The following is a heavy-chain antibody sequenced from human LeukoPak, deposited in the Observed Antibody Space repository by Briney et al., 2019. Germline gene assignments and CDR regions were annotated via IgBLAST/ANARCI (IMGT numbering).Heavy chain of an antibody. V-gene: IGHV4-39*01. CDR3: AWSITPTYYFDY. CDR1: GGSISSSSYY. Sequence: SETLSLTCTVSGGSISSSSYYWGWIRQPPGKGLEWIGSIYYSGSTYYNPSLKSRVTISVDTSKNQFSLKLSSVTAADTAVYYCAWSITPTYYFDYWGQGTLVTVSS. CDR2: IYYSGST. J-gene: IGHJ4*02.